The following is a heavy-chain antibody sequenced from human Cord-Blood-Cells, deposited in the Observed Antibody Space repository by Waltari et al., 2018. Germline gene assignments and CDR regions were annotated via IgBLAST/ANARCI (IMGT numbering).Heavy chain of an antibody. CDR2: IYYSGST. V-gene: IGHV4-59*01. CDR3: ARVPGYSSGLFDY. J-gene: IGHJ4*02. Sequence: QVQLQESGPGLVKPSETLSLTCTVSGGPISSYYWIWIRQPPGKGLEWSGYIYYSGSTNYNPSLKSRVTISVDTSKNQFSLKLSSVTAADTAVYYCARVPGYSSGLFDYWGQGTLVTVSS. CDR1: GGPISSYY. D-gene: IGHD6-19*01.